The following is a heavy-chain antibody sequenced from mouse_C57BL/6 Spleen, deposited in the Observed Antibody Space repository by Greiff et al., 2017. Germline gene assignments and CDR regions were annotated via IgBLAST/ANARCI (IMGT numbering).Heavy chain of an antibody. J-gene: IGHJ4*01. CDR3: ARHEAGESAMDY. CDR1: GYTFTEYT. V-gene: IGHV1-62-2*01. Sequence: QVQLQQSGAELVKPGASVTLSCKASGYTFTEYTIHWVKQRSGQGLEWIGWFYPGSGSIKYNEKFKDKATLSADKSSSTVYMERSRLTSEDSAVYFCARHEAGESAMDYWGQGTSVTVSS. CDR2: FYPGSGSI.